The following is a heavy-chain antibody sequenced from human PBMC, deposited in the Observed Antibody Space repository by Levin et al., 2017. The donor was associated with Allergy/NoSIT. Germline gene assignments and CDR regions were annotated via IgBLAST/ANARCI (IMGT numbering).Heavy chain of an antibody. CDR1: GYTFTSYD. J-gene: IGHJ3*02. CDR3: ARRVTFGGVIVIDAFDI. V-gene: IGHV1-8*01. D-gene: IGHD3-16*02. CDR2: MNPNSGNT. Sequence: ASVKVSCKASGYTFTSYDINWVRQATGQGLEWMGWMNPNSGNTGYAQKFQGRVTMTRNTSISTAYMELSSLRSEDTAVYYCARRVTFGGVIVIDAFDIWGQGTMVSVSS.